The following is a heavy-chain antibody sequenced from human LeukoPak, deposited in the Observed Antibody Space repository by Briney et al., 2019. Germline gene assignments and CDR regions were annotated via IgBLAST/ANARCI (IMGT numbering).Heavy chain of an antibody. Sequence: SETLSLTCTVSSYSISSGSYYWSWIRQPAGKGLEWIGRIYTSGSTNYNPSLKSRVTISVDTSKNQFSLKLSSVTAADTAVYYCARVLGYGSGSSPAFDPWGQGTLVTVSS. V-gene: IGHV4-61*02. CDR1: SYSISSGSYY. J-gene: IGHJ5*02. CDR3: ARVLGYGSGSSPAFDP. D-gene: IGHD3-10*01. CDR2: IYTSGST.